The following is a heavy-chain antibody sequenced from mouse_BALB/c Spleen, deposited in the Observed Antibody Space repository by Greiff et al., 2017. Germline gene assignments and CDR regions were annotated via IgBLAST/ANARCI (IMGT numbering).Heavy chain of an antibody. CDR1: GFTFSSYT. CDR2: ISNGGGST. CDR3: ARQGYYVYYYAMDY. J-gene: IGHJ4*01. Sequence: EVQVVESGGGLVQPGGSLKLSCAASGFTFSSYTMSWVRQTPEKRLEWVAYISNGGGSTYYPDTVKGRFTISRDNAKNTLYLQMSSLKSEDTAMYYCARQGYYVYYYAMDYWGQGTSVTVSS. V-gene: IGHV5-12-2*01. D-gene: IGHD1-1*01.